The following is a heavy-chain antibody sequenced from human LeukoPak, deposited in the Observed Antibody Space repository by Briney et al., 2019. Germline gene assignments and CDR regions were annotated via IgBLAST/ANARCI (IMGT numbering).Heavy chain of an antibody. Sequence: SETLSLTCTVSGGSISSSSYYWGWIRQPPGKGLEWTGSIYYSGSTYYNPSLKSRVTISVDTSKNQFSLKLSSVTAADTAVYYCARGYSGSPGLFDYWGQGTLVTVSS. CDR2: IYYSGST. CDR3: ARGYSGSPGLFDY. J-gene: IGHJ4*02. D-gene: IGHD1-26*01. CDR1: GGSISSSSYY. V-gene: IGHV4-39*07.